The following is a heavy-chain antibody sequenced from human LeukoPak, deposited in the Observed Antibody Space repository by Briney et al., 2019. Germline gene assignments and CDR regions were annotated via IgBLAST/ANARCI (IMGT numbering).Heavy chain of an antibody. D-gene: IGHD3-10*01. J-gene: IGHJ6*03. V-gene: IGHV3-15*01. Sequence: GVSLRLSCAPSVFTFSNSWMSWVRQAPAKGLECVDRIKSKTDDGTTDYAAPVKGRLTISTDDSKNTLYLQMNSMRAEDTAVYYCAKSATLWFGESGYYMDVWGKGTTVTVSS. CDR1: VFTFSNSW. CDR2: IKSKTDDGTT. CDR3: AKSATLWFGESGYYMDV.